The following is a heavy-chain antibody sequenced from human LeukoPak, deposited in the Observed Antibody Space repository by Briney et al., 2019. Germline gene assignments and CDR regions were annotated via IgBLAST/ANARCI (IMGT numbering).Heavy chain of an antibody. CDR2: ISGSGGST. J-gene: IGHJ4*02. D-gene: IGHD3-10*01. CDR3: AKDVIQRYPGYFDY. CDR1: GFTFSSYA. V-gene: IGHV3-23*01. Sequence: GVLRLSCAASGFTFSSYAMSWVRQAPGKGLEWVSAISGSGGSTYYADSVKGRFTISRDNSKNTLYLQMNSLRAEGTAVYYCAKDVIQRYPGYFDYWGQGTLVTVSS.